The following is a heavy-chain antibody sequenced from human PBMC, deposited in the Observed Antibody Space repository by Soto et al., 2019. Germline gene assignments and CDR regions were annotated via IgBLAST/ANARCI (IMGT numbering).Heavy chain of an antibody. V-gene: IGHV3-30*18. Sequence: GGSLILSGAASGFTFISDGMHWVRQSPGKGLEWVAVISYDGSYQYYVDSVKGRFTISRDNSKNTLYLQMNSLRAEDSAVYYCAKDRMVAARNFDYWGQGTQVTVSS. D-gene: IGHD6-6*01. CDR3: AKDRMVAARNFDY. CDR1: GFTFISDG. J-gene: IGHJ4*02. CDR2: ISYDGSYQ.